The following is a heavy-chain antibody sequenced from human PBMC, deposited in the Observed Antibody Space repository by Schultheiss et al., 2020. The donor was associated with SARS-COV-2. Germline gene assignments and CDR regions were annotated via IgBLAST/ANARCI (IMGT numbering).Heavy chain of an antibody. V-gene: IGHV3-30*03. CDR2: ISYDGSNK. D-gene: IGHD4-17*01. J-gene: IGHJ3*02. Sequence: GGSLRLSCAASGFTFSSYSMNWVRQAPGKGLEWVAVISYDGSNKYYADSVKGRFTISRDNAKNTLYLQMNSLRAEDTAVYYCAREERHGDYVAFDIWGQGTMVTVSS. CDR3: AREERHGDYVAFDI. CDR1: GFTFSSYS.